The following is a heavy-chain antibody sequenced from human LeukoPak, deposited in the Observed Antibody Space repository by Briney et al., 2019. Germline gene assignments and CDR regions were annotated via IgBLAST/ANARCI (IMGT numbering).Heavy chain of an antibody. CDR1: GFTFSTYS. D-gene: IGHD4-17*01. Sequence: GGSLRLSCAASGFTFSTYSMNWVRQAPGKGLEWVSSISSYSNYINYADSVKGRFTISSDNAKNSLYLQMNSLRAEDTAVYYCARSRTTVTKDALDYWGQGTLVTVSS. CDR2: ISSYSNYI. CDR3: ARSRTTVTKDALDY. V-gene: IGHV3-21*01. J-gene: IGHJ4*02.